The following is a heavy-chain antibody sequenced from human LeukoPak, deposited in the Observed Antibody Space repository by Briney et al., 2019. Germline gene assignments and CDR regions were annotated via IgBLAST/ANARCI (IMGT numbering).Heavy chain of an antibody. D-gene: IGHD6-6*01. J-gene: IGHJ4*02. CDR1: GFTFSSYG. CDR2: ISSGRPTI. V-gene: IGHV3-48*04. CDR3: ARGGAARPDY. Sequence: GSLRLSCAASGFTFSSYGMNWVRQAPGTGLQWVSYISSGRPTINYSDSVRGRFTVSRDNAKRTLYLQMNNLRVEDTAVYYCARGGAARPDYWGQGTLVTVSS.